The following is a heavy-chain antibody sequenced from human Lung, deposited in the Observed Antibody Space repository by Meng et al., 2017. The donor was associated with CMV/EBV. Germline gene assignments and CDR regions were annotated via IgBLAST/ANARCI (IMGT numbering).Heavy chain of an antibody. CDR3: ARAPRLCSSTSCYGY. CDR2: IYYSGST. CDR1: GGSVSSGSYY. D-gene: IGHD2-2*01. Sequence: SETLSLTCTVSGGSVSSGSYYWSWIRQPPGKGLEWIGYIYYSGSTNYNPSLKSRVTISVDTSKNQFSLKLSSVTAADTAVYYCARAPRLCSSTSCYGYWGQGTLVTVSS. V-gene: IGHV4-61*01. J-gene: IGHJ4*02.